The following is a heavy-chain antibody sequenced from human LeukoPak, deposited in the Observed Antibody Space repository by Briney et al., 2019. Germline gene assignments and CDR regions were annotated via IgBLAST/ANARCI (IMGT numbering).Heavy chain of an antibody. CDR1: GDTFTSYY. Sequence: ASVKVSCKASGDTFTSYYMHWVRQAPGQGLEWMGIITPSGGSTSYAQKFQGRVTMTRDTSTSTVYMELSSLRSEDTAVYYCARDYDSSGYYSYYFDYWGQGTLVNVSS. CDR2: ITPSGGST. J-gene: IGHJ4*02. CDR3: ARDYDSSGYYSYYFDY. V-gene: IGHV1-46*03. D-gene: IGHD3-22*01.